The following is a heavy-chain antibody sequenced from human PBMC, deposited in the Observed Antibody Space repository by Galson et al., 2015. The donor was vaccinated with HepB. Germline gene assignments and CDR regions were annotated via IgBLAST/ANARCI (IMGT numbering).Heavy chain of an antibody. CDR2: INPTDGGT. V-gene: IGHV1-2*02. Sequence: VKVSCKASGFTFTAYYLHWWRQAPGQGPEWMGWINPTDGGTSYARNFQGRVTMTRDTSITTAYMEVNRLTSDDTAMFFCSRGFDFWGQGTRVTVSS. CDR1: GFTFTAYY. CDR3: SRGFDF. J-gene: IGHJ4*02.